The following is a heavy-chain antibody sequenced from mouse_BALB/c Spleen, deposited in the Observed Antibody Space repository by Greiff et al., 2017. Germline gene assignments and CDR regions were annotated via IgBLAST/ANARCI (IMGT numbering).Heavy chain of an antibody. CDR3: ASITTDPYAMDY. D-gene: IGHD1-2*01. CDR1: GFNIKDYY. Sequence: EVQRVESGAELVRPGALVKLSCKASGFNIKDYYMHWVKQRPEQGLEWIGWIDPENGNTIYDPKFQGKASITADTSSNTAYLQLSSLTSEDTAVYYCASITTDPYAMDYWGQGTSVTVSS. V-gene: IGHV14-1*02. CDR2: IDPENGNT. J-gene: IGHJ4*01.